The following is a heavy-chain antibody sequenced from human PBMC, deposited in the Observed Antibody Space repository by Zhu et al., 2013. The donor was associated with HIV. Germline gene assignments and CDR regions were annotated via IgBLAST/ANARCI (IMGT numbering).Heavy chain of an antibody. Sequence: QVQLQESGPGLVKPSETLSLTCAVSGYSISSGFYWSWIRQFPGKGLEWIGSIYHSGSTYYNPSLKSRLTISVDTSKNQFSLKLSSVTAADTAVYYCARGGAEHQPWGQGTLVTVSS. J-gene: IGHJ5*02. V-gene: IGHV4-38-2*01. D-gene: IGHD3-16*01. CDR2: IYHSGST. CDR3: ARGGAEHQP. CDR1: GYSISSGFY.